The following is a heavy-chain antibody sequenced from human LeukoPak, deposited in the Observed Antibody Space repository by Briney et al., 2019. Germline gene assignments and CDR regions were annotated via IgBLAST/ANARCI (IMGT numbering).Heavy chain of an antibody. CDR2: IKQDGTEK. Sequence: GGSLRLSCAASGFTFSSYSMNWVRQAPGKGLEWVANIKQDGTEKYYVDSVKGRFTISRDNAKNSLYLQMNSLRAEDTALYYCARQADTAMLIWSFTDYWGQGTLVTVSS. CDR1: GFTFSSYS. V-gene: IGHV3-7*01. J-gene: IGHJ4*02. CDR3: ARQADTAMLIWSFTDY. D-gene: IGHD5-18*01.